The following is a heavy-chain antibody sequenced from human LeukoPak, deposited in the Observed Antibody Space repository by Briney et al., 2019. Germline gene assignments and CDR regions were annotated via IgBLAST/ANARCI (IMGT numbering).Heavy chain of an antibody. CDR1: GFTFSDYC. CDR3: ARANYDFWGNYYYYMDV. J-gene: IGHJ6*03. D-gene: IGHD3-3*01. V-gene: IGHV3-11*01. Sequence: GGSLRLSCAASGFTFSDYCMSWIRQAPGKGLEWVSYISSSGSTIYYADSVKGRFTISRDNAKNSLYLQMNSLRAEDTAVYYCARANYDFWGNYYYYMDVWGKGTTVTVSS. CDR2: ISSSGSTI.